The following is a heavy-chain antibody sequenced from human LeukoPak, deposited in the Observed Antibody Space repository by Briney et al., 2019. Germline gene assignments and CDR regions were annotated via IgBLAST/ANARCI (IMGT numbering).Heavy chain of an antibody. V-gene: IGHV3-66*03. Sequence: GGSLRLSCVVSGFTVSTNYMSWVRQAPGKGLEWVSVIYTSGSTHYADSVMGRVTISRDNSKNTLYQQMNSLRAEDTAVYYCAREILGGKRFDYAAIWGQGTMVTVSS. J-gene: IGHJ3*02. CDR2: IYTSGST. D-gene: IGHD3-3*01. CDR1: GFTVSTNY. CDR3: AREILGGKRFDYAAI.